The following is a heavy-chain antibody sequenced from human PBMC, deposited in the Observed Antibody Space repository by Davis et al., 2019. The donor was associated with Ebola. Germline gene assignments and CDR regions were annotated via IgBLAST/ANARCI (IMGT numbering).Heavy chain of an antibody. CDR1: GDSISGYY. CDR3: ARVRSSGWYRIFDY. J-gene: IGHJ4*02. CDR2: INHSGST. V-gene: IGHV4-34*01. D-gene: IGHD6-19*01. Sequence: SETLSLTCTVSGDSISGYYWSWIRQPPGKGLEWIGEINHSGSTNYNPSLKSRVTISVDTSKNQFSLKLSSVTAADTAVYYCARVRSSGWYRIFDYWGQGTLVTVSS.